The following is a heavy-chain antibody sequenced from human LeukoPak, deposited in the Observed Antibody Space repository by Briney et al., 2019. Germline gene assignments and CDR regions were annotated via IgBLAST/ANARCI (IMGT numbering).Heavy chain of an antibody. CDR1: GVTFYSFG. Sequence: GGSLRLSCAASGVTFYSFGTNWVCPAPGKGRGWGSGINGSGESKHYADSVKGRFTMSRDNSKNTLYLQMNSLRVEDTALYYCAKVILTGYYYDSWGQGALVTVSS. CDR3: AKVILTGYYYDS. J-gene: IGHJ5*01. V-gene: IGHV3-23*01. D-gene: IGHD3-9*01. CDR2: INGSGESK.